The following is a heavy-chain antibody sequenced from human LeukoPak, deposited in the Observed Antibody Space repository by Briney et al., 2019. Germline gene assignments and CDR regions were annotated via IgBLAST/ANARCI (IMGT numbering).Heavy chain of an antibody. CDR3: AIGRYYGSGSYFGAFDI. Sequence: GGSLRLSCAASGFTFSSYAMSWVRQAPGKGLEWVSAISGSGGSTYYADSVKGRFTISRDNSKNTLYLQMNSLRAEDTAVYYCAIGRYYGSGSYFGAFDIWGQGTMVTVSS. CDR1: GFTFSSYA. V-gene: IGHV3-23*01. CDR2: ISGSGGST. J-gene: IGHJ3*02. D-gene: IGHD3-10*01.